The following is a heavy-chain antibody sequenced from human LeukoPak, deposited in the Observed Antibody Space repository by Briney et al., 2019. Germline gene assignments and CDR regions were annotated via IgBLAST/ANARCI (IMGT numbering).Heavy chain of an antibody. Sequence: GASETLYFNASSSPFTSYGTSQPRQAHRQRLECLSTNSPYNGNTNYAQKLQGRVTMTTDTSTSTAYMELRSLRSDDTAVYYCARDHGRRSAGYYYGMDVWGKGTTVTVSS. V-gene: IGHV1-18*04. CDR2: NSPYNGNT. CDR1: SSPFTSYG. D-gene: IGHD2-15*01. CDR3: ARDHGRRSAGYYYGMDV. J-gene: IGHJ6*04.